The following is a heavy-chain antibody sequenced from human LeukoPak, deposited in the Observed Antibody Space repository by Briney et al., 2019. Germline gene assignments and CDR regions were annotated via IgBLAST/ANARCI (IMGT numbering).Heavy chain of an antibody. D-gene: IGHD1/OR15-1a*01. CDR2: IYSGGST. V-gene: IGHV3-53*01. CDR1: GFTFSSNY. J-gene: IGHJ6*02. CDR3: ARDRGNKNYYYYYGMDV. Sequence: GGSLRLSCAASGFTFSSNYMSWVRQAPGKGLEWVSVIYSGGSTYYADSVKGRFTISRDNSKNTLYLQMNSLRAEDTAVYYCARDRGNKNYYYYYGMDVWGQGTTVTVSS.